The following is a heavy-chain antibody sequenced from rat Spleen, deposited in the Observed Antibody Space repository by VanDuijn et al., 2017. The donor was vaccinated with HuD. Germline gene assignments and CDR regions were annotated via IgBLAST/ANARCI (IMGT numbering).Heavy chain of an antibody. D-gene: IGHD1-3*01. CDR3: TRGGFYRY. Sequence: EVQLVESGGGLVQPGRSLKVSCAASGFTFSNYGMAWVRQAPTKGLEWVATISYDGSSTYYRDSVKGRFTISRDIAKSTLFLQMNSLKSEDTATYYCTRGGFYRYWGQGVMVTVSS. V-gene: IGHV5-29*01. CDR1: GFTFSNYG. CDR2: ISYDGSST. J-gene: IGHJ2*01.